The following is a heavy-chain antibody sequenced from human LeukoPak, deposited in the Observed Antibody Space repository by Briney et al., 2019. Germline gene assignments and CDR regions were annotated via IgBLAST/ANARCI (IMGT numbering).Heavy chain of an antibody. V-gene: IGHV3-15*01. CDR1: AFXFTNAW. CDR3: TTGLTVGCFDY. J-gene: IGHJ4*02. D-gene: IGHD1-26*01. Sequence: PGGSLRLSCAASAFXFTNAWMTWVRQAPGKGLEWVGRIKSKTDGGTTDYAAPVKGRFTISRDDSKNTLYLQMTSLETEDTAVYNCTTGLTVGCFDYWGQGTLVTVSS. CDR2: IKSKTDGGTT.